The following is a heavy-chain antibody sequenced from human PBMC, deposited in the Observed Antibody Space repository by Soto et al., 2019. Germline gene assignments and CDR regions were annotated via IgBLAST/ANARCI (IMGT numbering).Heavy chain of an antibody. CDR1: GFTVSSNY. D-gene: IGHD3-16*01. J-gene: IGHJ2*01. V-gene: IGHV3-66*01. Sequence: EVQLVESGGGLVQPGGSLRLSCAASGFTVSSNYMSWVRQAPGKGLEWVSVIYSGGSTYYADSVKGRFTISRDNSKNTLYLQMNSLRAEDTAVYYCARDRAWGNWYFDLWGRGTLVTVSS. CDR2: IYSGGST. CDR3: ARDRAWGNWYFDL.